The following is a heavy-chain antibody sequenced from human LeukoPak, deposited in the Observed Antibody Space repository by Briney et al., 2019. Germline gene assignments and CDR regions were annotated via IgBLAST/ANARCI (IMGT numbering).Heavy chain of an antibody. CDR3: ASGTWAIFDY. CDR1: GGSISSSSYY. J-gene: IGHJ4*02. D-gene: IGHD1-26*01. V-gene: IGHV4-31*03. Sequence: PSETLSLTCTVSGGSISSSSYYWGWIRQPPGKGLEWIGYIYYSGSTYYNPSLKSRVTISLDTSKNQFSLKLSSVTAADTAVYYCASGTWAIFDYWGQGTLVTVSS. CDR2: IYYSGST.